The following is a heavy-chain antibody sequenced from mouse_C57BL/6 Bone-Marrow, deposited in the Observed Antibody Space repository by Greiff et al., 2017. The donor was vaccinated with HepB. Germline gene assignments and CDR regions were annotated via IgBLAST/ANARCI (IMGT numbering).Heavy chain of an antibody. V-gene: IGHV3-6*01. CDR2: ISYDGSN. J-gene: IGHJ3*01. CDR1: GYSITSGYY. D-gene: IGHD1-1*01. Sequence: VQLKESGPGLVKPSQSLSLTCSVTGYSITSGYYWNWIRQFPGNKLEWMGYISYDGSNNYNPSLKNRISITRDTSKNQFFLKLNSVTTEATATYYCARALYGSSSAWFAYWGQGTLVTVSA. CDR3: ARALYGSSSAWFAY.